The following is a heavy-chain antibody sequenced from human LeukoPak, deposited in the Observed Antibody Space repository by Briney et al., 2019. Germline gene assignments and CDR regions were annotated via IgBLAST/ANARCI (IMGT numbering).Heavy chain of an antibody. CDR2: INWNGGST. J-gene: IGHJ4*02. Sequence: GGSLRLSCAASGFTFDDYAMSWVRQGPGKGLEWVSGINWNGGSTGYADSVKCRFTISRDNAKNSLYLQMNSLRAEDTALYFCARDLSGSDNYWGQGILVSVSS. D-gene: IGHD1-26*01. CDR1: GFTFDDYA. V-gene: IGHV3-20*04. CDR3: ARDLSGSDNY.